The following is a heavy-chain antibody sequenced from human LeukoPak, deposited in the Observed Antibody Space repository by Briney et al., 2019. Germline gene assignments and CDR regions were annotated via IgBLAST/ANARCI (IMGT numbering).Heavy chain of an antibody. Sequence: GGSLRLSCAASGFTFSSFGMHWVRQAPGKGLEWVAVISSDGVNKYSADSVKGRFTISRDNSKNTLYLQMNSLRAADTAVYYCAGSYSYYFDYWGQGTLVTVSS. CDR2: ISSDGVNK. V-gene: IGHV3-30*03. CDR3: AGSYSYYFDY. CDR1: GFTFSSFG. D-gene: IGHD2-15*01. J-gene: IGHJ4*02.